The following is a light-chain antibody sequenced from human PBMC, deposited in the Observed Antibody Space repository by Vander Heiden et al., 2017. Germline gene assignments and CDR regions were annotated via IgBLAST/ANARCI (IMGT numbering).Light chain of an antibody. Sequence: DIQLTQSPSSLSASVGDRVTITCRASMSFGSYLIWYQQKPGKAPKLLIYTASTLQSGVPSRFSGSGSGTEFTLTISSLQPEDFATYYCQHDYRYPLTFGQGTRLEIK. CDR2: TAS. J-gene: IGKJ5*01. CDR3: QHDYRYPLT. CDR1: MSFGSY. V-gene: IGKV1-9*01.